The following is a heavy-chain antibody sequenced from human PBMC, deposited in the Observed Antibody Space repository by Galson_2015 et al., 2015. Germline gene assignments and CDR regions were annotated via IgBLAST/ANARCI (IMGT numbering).Heavy chain of an antibody. CDR3: ARDPWQSDNPPMPRA. J-gene: IGHJ4*02. Sequence: SLRLSCAASGFSVSNNYVDWVRQPPGKGLEWVSIVHPDGTTYYADSVKGRFTISRDNSRSTLFLQMSSLRAEDTAVYYCARDPWQSDNPPMPRAWGQGNLVTVSS. CDR1: GFSVSNNY. D-gene: IGHD2-2*01. V-gene: IGHV3-66*01. CDR2: VHPDGTT.